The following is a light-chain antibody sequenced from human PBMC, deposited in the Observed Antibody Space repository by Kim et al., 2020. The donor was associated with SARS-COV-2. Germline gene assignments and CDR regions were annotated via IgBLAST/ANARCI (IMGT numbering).Light chain of an antibody. CDR1: NIGSKS. V-gene: IGLV3-21*04. J-gene: IGLJ3*02. CDR3: QVWDSTNDQAV. CDR2: YDK. Sequence: PGQTASITCGGSNIGSKSVRWYQQKPGQAPVLAMYYDKDRPSGIPERFSGSNSGNTATLTITRVEAGDEADYYCQVWDSTNDQAVFGGGTQLTVL.